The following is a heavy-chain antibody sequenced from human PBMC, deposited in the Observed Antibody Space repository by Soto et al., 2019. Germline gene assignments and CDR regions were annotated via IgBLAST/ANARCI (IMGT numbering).Heavy chain of an antibody. CDR1: GGSISSSSYY. D-gene: IGHD3-10*01. Sequence: QLQLQESGPGLVKPSETLSLACTVSGGSISSSSYYWGWIRQPPGKGLEWIGSIFYSGSTYYNPSLRRRITMSVDTSKSQFSLNLNSATAADTAVYYCASRGILWFGEVPYYFDYWGQGTLVTVSS. V-gene: IGHV4-39*01. CDR3: ASRGILWFGEVPYYFDY. J-gene: IGHJ4*02. CDR2: IFYSGST.